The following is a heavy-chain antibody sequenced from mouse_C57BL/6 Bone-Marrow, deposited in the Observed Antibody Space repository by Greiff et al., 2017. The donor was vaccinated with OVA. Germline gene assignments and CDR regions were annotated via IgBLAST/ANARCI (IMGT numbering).Heavy chain of an antibody. CDR1: GYTFTDYY. D-gene: IGHD2-4*01. CDR3: ARWGIYYDYDGAWFAY. CDR2: INPNNGGT. J-gene: IGHJ3*01. V-gene: IGHV1-26*01. Sequence: VQLQQSGPELVKPGASVKISCKASGYTFTDYYMNWVKQSHGKSLEWIGDINPNNGGTSYNQKFKGKATLTVDKSSSTAYMELRSLTSEDSAVYYCARWGIYYDYDGAWFAYWGQGTLVTVSA.